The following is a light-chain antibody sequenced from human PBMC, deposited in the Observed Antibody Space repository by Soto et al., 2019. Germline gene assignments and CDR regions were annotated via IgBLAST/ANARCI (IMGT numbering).Light chain of an antibody. V-gene: IGKV1-17*03. CDR3: LQHYNYPRT. J-gene: IGKJ1*01. CDR1: QGISNY. CDR2: IAS. Sequence: DIQMTQSPSVVSASVGDRVTITCRASQGISNYLAWFQQKPGKVPKRLIYIASTLQSGVPSRFSGSGSGTEFNITISSLQPEDFATHYCLQHYNYPRTFGQGTKVDI.